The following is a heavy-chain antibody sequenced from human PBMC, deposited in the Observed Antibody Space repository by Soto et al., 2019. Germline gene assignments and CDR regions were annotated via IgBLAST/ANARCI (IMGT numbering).Heavy chain of an antibody. CDR3: ARDRPQIARIFDY. V-gene: IGHV3-30-3*01. Sequence: GGSLRLSCAASGFTFSSYAMHWVRQAPGKGLEWVAVISYDGSNKYYADSVKGRFTISRDNSKNTLYLQMNSLRAEDTAVYYCARDRPQIARIFDYWGQGTLVTVSS. J-gene: IGHJ4*02. CDR1: GFTFSSYA. CDR2: ISYDGSNK.